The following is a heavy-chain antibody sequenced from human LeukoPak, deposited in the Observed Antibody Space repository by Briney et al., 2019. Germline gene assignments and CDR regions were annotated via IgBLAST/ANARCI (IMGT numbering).Heavy chain of an antibody. Sequence: GGSLRLSCAASGFTFSSYSMNWVRQAPGKGLEWVSSISSSSSYIYYADSVKGRFTISRDNAKNSLYLQINSLRAEDTAVYYCARYSSSSGPIDYWGQGTLVTVSS. J-gene: IGHJ4*02. CDR1: GFTFSSYS. CDR3: ARYSSSSGPIDY. V-gene: IGHV3-21*01. D-gene: IGHD6-6*01. CDR2: ISSSSSYI.